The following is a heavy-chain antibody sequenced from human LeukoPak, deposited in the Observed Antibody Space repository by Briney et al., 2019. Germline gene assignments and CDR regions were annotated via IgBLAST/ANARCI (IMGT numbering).Heavy chain of an antibody. J-gene: IGHJ4*02. CDR2: IKHDGSEE. CDR3: ARVRGSGSYEGNFDY. Sequence: GGSLRLSCAASGLTFSSYWMSWVRQAPGRGLEWVANIKHDGSEEYYVDSVRGRFSISRDNAKNSLYLQMNSLRAEDTAVYYCARVRGSGSYEGNFDYWGQGTLVTVSS. CDR1: GLTFSSYW. V-gene: IGHV3-7*01. D-gene: IGHD3-10*01.